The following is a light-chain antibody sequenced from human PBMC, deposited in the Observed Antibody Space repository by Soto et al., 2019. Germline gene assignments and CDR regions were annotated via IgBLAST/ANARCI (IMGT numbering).Light chain of an antibody. Sequence: IQMTQSPSSLSASVGDSVTVTCRASQSINIYLNWYQQKPGKAPTLLIYGASSLQSGVPSRFTGGGSRTDFTTTISSLQPEDFATYYSQQSYRSPYTFGQGTKLEIK. J-gene: IGKJ2*01. CDR1: QSINIY. V-gene: IGKV1-39*01. CDR3: QQSYRSPYT. CDR2: GAS.